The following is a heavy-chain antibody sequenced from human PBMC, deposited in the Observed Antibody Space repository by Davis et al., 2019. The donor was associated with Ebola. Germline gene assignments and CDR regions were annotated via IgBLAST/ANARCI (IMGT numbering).Heavy chain of an antibody. CDR3: ARTRGQGGYDFDE. V-gene: IGHV3-72*01. J-gene: IGHJ4*02. CDR1: GFTFSSYG. D-gene: IGHD5-12*01. CDR2: IRKRTNSYTT. Sequence: GESLKISCAASGFTFSSYGMHWVRQAPGKGLEWVGRIRKRTNSYTTEYAASVKGRFSISRDDSKNSLDLQMNSLNTEDTAVYYCARTRGQGGYDFDEWGQGTLVTVSS.